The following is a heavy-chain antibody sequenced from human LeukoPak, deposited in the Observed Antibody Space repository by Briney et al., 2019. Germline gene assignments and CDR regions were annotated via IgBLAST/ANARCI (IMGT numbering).Heavy chain of an antibody. CDR1: GFTFSSYG. J-gene: IGHJ6*03. CDR3: ARDYYYYMDV. V-gene: IGHV3-21*01. Sequence: SGGSLRLSCVASGFTFSSYGMSWVRQAPGKGLEWVSSISSSSNYIYYADSVKGRFTISRDNAKNSLYLQMNSLRAEDTAVYYCARDYYYYMDVWGKGTTVTISS. CDR2: ISSSSNYI.